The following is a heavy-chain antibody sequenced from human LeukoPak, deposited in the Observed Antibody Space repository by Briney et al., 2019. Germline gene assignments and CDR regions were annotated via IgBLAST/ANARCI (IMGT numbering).Heavy chain of an antibody. CDR3: ARDFQDSYWFDP. V-gene: IGHV3-53*05. CDR2: ISIGGDT. Sequence: PGGSLRLSCAGSGFVATAKYLAWARQAPGKGLVWVSTISIGGDTYYGDSVKGRSAISRDNSKNTLYLQMNSLRAEGTAVYYCARDFQDSYWFDPWGQGTLVTVSS. J-gene: IGHJ5*02. CDR1: GFVATAKY.